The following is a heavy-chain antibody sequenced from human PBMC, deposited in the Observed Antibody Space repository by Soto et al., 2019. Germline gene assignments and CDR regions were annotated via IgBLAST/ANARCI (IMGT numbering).Heavy chain of an antibody. J-gene: IGHJ3*01. CDR1: GFTLINYG. D-gene: IGHD6-13*01. V-gene: IGHV3-30*18. CDR2: ISNDESDK. Sequence: QVQLVESGGGGVQPGGSRRLSFQASGFTLINYGRHWVGQAPGKGLGGVATISNDESDKYYADSVKGRLTISRDNSKNTVYLRMNSLRAEETAVYYCAKDQGIAASHGIDWGQGTMVTVSS. CDR3: AKDQGIAASHGID.